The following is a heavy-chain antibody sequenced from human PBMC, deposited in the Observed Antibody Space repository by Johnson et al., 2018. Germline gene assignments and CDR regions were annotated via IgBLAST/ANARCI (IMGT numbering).Heavy chain of an antibody. CDR2: ISSSSSTI. J-gene: IGHJ3*02. CDR1: GFTFSSYS. V-gene: IGHV3-48*02. Sequence: EVQLVESGGGLVQPGGSLRLSCAASGFTFSSYSMNWVRQAPGKGLEGVSYISSSSSTIYYADAVKGRFTISSNNAKNSLYLQMNSLRDEDTAVYYCAREPDAFDIWGQGTMVTVSS. CDR3: AREPDAFDI.